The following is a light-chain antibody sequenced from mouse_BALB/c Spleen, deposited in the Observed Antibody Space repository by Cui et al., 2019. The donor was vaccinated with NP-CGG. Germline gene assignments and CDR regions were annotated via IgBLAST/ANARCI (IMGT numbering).Light chain of an antibody. CDR2: DTN. J-gene: IGLJ1*01. CDR3: ALWYSNHWV. CDR1: TGAVTTSNY. V-gene: IGLV1*01. Sequence: QAVVTQESAFTTSPGETVTLTCRSNTGAVTTSNYANWVQEKPDHLFTGLIGDTNNRTPGVPARFSGSLIGDKAALTITGAQTEDEAIYFCALWYSNHWVFGGGTKLTVL.